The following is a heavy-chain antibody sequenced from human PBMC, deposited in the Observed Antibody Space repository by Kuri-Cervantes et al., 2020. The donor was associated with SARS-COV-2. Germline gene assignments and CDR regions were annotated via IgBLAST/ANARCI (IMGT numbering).Heavy chain of an antibody. CDR1: GYSISSSSYY. D-gene: IGHD1-1*01. CDR2: IYYSGST. J-gene: IGHJ3*02. V-gene: IGHV4-39*01. Sequence: GSLRLSCAVSGYSISSSSYYWGWIRQPPGKGLEWIGSIYYSGSTYYNPSLKSRVTISVDTSKNQFSLKLSSVTAADTAVYYCASPKLASDAFDIWGQGTMVTVSS. CDR3: ASPKLASDAFDI.